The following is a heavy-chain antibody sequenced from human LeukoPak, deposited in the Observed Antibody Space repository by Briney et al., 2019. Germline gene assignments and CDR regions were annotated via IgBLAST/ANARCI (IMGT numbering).Heavy chain of an antibody. CDR1: GFTFSSYW. CDR3: ARDTYYDFWSGYLTYYGMDV. J-gene: IGHJ6*02. Sequence: GGSLRLSCAASGFTFSSYWMSWVRQAPGKGLEWVANIKQDGSEKYYVDSVKGRFTISRGNAKNSLYLQMNSLRAEDTAVYYCARDTYYDFWSGYLTYYGMDVWGQGTTVTVSS. V-gene: IGHV3-7*01. D-gene: IGHD3-3*01. CDR2: IKQDGSEK.